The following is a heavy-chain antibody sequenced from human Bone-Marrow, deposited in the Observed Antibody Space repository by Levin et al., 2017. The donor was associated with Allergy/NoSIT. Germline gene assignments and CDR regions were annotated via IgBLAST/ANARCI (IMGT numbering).Heavy chain of an antibody. CDR3: ARCLWFGELRDYYYGMDG. J-gene: IGHJ6*02. D-gene: IGHD3-10*01. Sequence: GGSLRLSCAASGFTVSSNYMSWVRQAPGKGLEWVSVIYSGGSTYYADSVKGRFTISRDNSKNTLYLQMNSLRAEDTAVYYCARCLWFGELRDYYYGMDGWGQGTTVTVSS. V-gene: IGHV3-66*01. CDR2: IYSGGST. CDR1: GFTVSSNY.